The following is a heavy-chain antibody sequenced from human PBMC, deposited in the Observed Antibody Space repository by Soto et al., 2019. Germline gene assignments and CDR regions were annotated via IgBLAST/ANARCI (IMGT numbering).Heavy chain of an antibody. Sequence: QVQLVESGGGVVQPWTSLRVSCVGSGFTFRSYVIHWVRQAPGKGLEWVALTSYDGSDKYYDDSVRGRFTISRDNSRNTVDLQMDSLRLEDTALYYCARWGTTGGLDVWGQGTLVSVSS. CDR2: TSYDGSDK. CDR3: ARWGTTGGLDV. CDR1: GFTFRSYV. V-gene: IGHV3-30*19. J-gene: IGHJ1*01. D-gene: IGHD3-16*01.